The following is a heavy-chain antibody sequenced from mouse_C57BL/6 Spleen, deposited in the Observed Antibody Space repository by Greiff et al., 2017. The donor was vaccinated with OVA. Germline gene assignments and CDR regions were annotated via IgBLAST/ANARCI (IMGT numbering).Heavy chain of an antibody. D-gene: IGHD1-1*01. V-gene: IGHV1-9*01. J-gene: IGHJ2*01. Sequence: VQLQQSGAELMKPGASVKLSCKATGYTFTGYWIEWVKQRPGHGLEWIGEILPGSGSTNYNEKFKGKATFTADTTSNTAYMQLSSPTTEDSPIYYWAYYYGSSYDYFDYWGQGTTLTVSS. CDR3: AYYYGSSYDYFDY. CDR1: GYTFTGYW. CDR2: ILPGSGST.